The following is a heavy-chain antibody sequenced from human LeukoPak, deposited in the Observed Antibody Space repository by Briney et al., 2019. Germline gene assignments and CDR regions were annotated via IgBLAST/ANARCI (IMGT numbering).Heavy chain of an antibody. D-gene: IGHD2-21*02. J-gene: IGHJ5*02. Sequence: GESLKISCKGSGYSFNTYWIGWVRQMPGKGLEWMGIIYPGDSDTRYSPSFQGQVTISADKSISTAYLQWSSLKASDTAMYYCARFYRLIRAGFDPWGQGTLVTVSS. CDR2: IYPGDSDT. V-gene: IGHV5-51*01. CDR3: ARFYRLIRAGFDP. CDR1: GYSFNTYW.